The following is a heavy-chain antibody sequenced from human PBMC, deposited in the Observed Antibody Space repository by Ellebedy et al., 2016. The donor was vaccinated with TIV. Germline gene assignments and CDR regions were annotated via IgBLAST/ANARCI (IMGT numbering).Heavy chain of an antibody. CDR2: INPNSGGT. J-gene: IGHJ6*02. D-gene: IGHD4-23*01. V-gene: IGHV1-2*02. CDR3: ARGPTDYDDYGGNYYYYGMDV. CDR1: GYTFTGYY. Sequence: ASVKVSXXASGYTFTGYYMHWVRQAPGQGLEWMGWINPNSGGTNYAQKFQGRVTMTRDTSISTAYMELSSLRSEDTAVYYCARGPTDYDDYGGNYYYYGMDVWGQGTTVTVSS.